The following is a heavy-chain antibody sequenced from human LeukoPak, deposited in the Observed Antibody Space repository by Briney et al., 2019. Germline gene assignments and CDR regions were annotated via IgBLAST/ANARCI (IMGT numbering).Heavy chain of an antibody. CDR1: GGSISSSSYY. V-gene: IGHV4-39*01. CDR3: ASGPTVTTIDY. Sequence: SETLSLTYTVSGGSISSSSYYWGWIRQPPGKGLEWIGRIYYSGSTYYNPSLKSRVTISVDTSKNQFSLKLSSVTAADTAVYYCASGPTVTTIDYWGQGTLVTVSS. J-gene: IGHJ4*02. CDR2: IYYSGST. D-gene: IGHD4-11*01.